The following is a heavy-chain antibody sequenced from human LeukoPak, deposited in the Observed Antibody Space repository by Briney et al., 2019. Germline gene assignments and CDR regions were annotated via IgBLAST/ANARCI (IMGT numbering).Heavy chain of an antibody. J-gene: IGHJ4*02. Sequence: SETLSLTCTVSGGSISSSSYYWGWIRQPPGKGLEWIGSIYYSGSTNYNPSLKSRVTISVDTSKNQFSLKLSSVTAADTAVYYCASLLRDYYDSSGYADYWGQGTLVTVSS. D-gene: IGHD3-22*01. CDR3: ASLLRDYYDSSGYADY. CDR2: IYYSGST. CDR1: GGSISSSSYY. V-gene: IGHV4-39*07.